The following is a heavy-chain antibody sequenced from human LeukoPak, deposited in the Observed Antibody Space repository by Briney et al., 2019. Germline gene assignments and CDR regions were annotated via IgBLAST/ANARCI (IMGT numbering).Heavy chain of an antibody. J-gene: IGHJ5*02. CDR1: GASVSSASY. V-gene: IGHV4-61*01. CDR3: ARSRAFNSGAFDP. D-gene: IGHD1-26*01. CDR2: IYNGVNT. Sequence: SETLSLTCTVSGASVSSASYWSWIRQSPGKGVEWIAHIYNGVNTNYNPSLKSRVTISVDTSKNQFSLRLNSVTAADTAVYYCARSRAFNSGAFDPWGQGSLVTVSS.